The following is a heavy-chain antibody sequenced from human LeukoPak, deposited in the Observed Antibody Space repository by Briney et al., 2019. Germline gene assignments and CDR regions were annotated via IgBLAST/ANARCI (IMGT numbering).Heavy chain of an antibody. CDR1: GYTFTSYY. D-gene: IGHD6-13*01. CDR3: ARDFRRGAAAGTLPAADYFD. Sequence: GASVKVSFKASGYTFTSYYMHWVRQAPGQGLEWMGIINPSGGSTSYAQKFQGRVTMTRDTSTSTVYMELSSLRSEDTAVYYCARDFRRGAAAGTLPAADYFDWGQGTLVTVSS. J-gene: IGHJ4*02. V-gene: IGHV1-46*01. CDR2: INPSGGST.